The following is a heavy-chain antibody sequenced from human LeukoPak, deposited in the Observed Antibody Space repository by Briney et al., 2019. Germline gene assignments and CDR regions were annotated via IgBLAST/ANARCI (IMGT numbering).Heavy chain of an antibody. Sequence: GGSLRLSCAASGFTFSNYAVSWVRQAPGKGLDWVSSISAGGSSKYHADAVQGRFTISRDNSKNTLYLQMNSLRAEDTAIYYCAKAALAGDYNFWTDYHPFYFDYWGQGTLVTVSS. CDR1: GFTFSNYA. J-gene: IGHJ4*02. V-gene: IGHV3-23*01. CDR3: AKAALAGDYNFWTDYHPFYFDY. D-gene: IGHD3-3*01. CDR2: ISAGGSSK.